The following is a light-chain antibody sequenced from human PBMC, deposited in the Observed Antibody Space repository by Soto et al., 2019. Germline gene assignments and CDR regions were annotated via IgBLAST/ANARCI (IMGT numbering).Light chain of an antibody. Sequence: EIVMTQSPATLSVSPGERATLSCRASQRVSSNLVWYQQKPGQAPRLLISGASTRATGIPARFSGSGSGTEFTLTISSLQSEDFAVYYCQQYNNWPYTFGQGTKLEIK. J-gene: IGKJ2*01. CDR3: QQYNNWPYT. CDR2: GAS. CDR1: QRVSSN. V-gene: IGKV3-15*01.